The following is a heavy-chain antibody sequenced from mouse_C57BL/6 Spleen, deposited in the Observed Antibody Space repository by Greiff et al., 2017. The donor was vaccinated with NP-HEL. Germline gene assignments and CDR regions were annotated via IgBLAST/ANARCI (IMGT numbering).Heavy chain of an antibody. D-gene: IGHD1-1*01. CDR1: GYTFTSYW. V-gene: IGHV1-5*01. J-gene: IGHJ4*01. CDR3: TRSGTTIVEGYAMDY. CDR2: IYPGNSDT. Sequence: VQLQQSGTVLARPGASVKMSCKTSGYTFTSYWMHWVKQRPGQGLEWIGAIYPGNSDTSYNQKFKGKAKLTAVTSASTAYMELSSLTNEDSAVYYCTRSGTTIVEGYAMDYWGQGTSVTVSS.